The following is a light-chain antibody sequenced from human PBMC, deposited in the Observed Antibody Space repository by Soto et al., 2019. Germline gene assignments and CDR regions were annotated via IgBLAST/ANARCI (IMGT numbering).Light chain of an antibody. CDR2: DAS. Sequence: ELVLTQSPATLSLSPGERANLSCRASQSVSSYLAWYQQKPGQAPRLLIYDASNRATGIPARFSGSGSGTDFTLTISSLEPEDFAVYYCQQRSNWPLTFGGGTKV. CDR3: QQRSNWPLT. CDR1: QSVSSY. J-gene: IGKJ4*01. V-gene: IGKV3-11*01.